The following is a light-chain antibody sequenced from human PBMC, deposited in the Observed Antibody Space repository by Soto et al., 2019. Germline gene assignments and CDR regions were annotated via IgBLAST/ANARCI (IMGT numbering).Light chain of an antibody. CDR1: QSVSGW. Sequence: DIQMTQSPSTLSASVGDTVTVTCRASQSVSGWLAWYQQKTGEAPKLMIYDASALPRGVQSRFSGSGSGTKFTLNIASLQTDDFATYYCKKYETFSGTFGTGIKGDI. CDR3: KKYETFSGT. CDR2: DAS. J-gene: IGKJ1*01. V-gene: IGKV1-5*01.